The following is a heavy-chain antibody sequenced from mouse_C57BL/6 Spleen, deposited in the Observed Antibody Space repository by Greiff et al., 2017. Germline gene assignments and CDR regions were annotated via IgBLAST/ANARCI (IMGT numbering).Heavy chain of an antibody. CDR2: IDPSDSYT. CDR3: ARSSNWDDAMDY. D-gene: IGHD4-1*01. V-gene: IGHV1-69*01. CDR1: GYTFTSYW. Sequence: QVQLQQPGAELVMPGASVKLSCKASGYTFTSYWMHWVKQRPGQGLEWIGEIDPSDSYTNYNQKFKGKSTLPVDKSSSTAYMQLSSLTSEDSAVYYCARSSNWDDAMDYWGQGTSVTVSS. J-gene: IGHJ4*01.